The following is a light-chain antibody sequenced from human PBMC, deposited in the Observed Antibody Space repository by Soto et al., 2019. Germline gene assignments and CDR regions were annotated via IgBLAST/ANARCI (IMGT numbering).Light chain of an antibody. Sequence: EIVLTQSPATLSLSPGERATLSCRASQSVSIYVAWYPQKPGQAPRLLIYEASKRATGIPARFSGSGSGTDFTLTISSLEPEDFAVYYCHQRSNWPITFGQGTRLEIK. V-gene: IGKV3-11*01. CDR2: EAS. CDR3: HQRSNWPIT. J-gene: IGKJ5*01. CDR1: QSVSIY.